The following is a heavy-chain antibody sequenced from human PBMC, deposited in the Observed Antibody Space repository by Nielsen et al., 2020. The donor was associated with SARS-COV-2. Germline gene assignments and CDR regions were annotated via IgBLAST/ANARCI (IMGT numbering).Heavy chain of an antibody. V-gene: IGHV3-9*01. CDR3: AKGHSSGWYNWFDP. D-gene: IGHD6-19*01. Sequence: GGSLRLSCAASGFTFDDYAMHWVRQAPGKGLEWVSGISWNSGSIGYADSVKGRFTISRDNAKNSLYLQMNSLRAEDTAVYYCAKGHSSGWYNWFDPWGQGTLVTVSS. CDR1: GFTFDDYA. J-gene: IGHJ5*02. CDR2: ISWNSGSI.